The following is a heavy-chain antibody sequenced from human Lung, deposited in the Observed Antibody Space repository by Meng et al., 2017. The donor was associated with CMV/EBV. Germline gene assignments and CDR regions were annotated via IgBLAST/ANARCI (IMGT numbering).Heavy chain of an antibody. Sequence: SVXVSCKAPRGTFRSYSINWVRQAPGQGLEWMAGIIPMSGTANYAQKFQGRVTITTDESTSTAYMELSSLRSEDTAVYYCARGSRSGELLTFQFAFDIWGQGTMVTVSS. CDR1: RGTFRSYS. CDR2: IIPMSGTA. J-gene: IGHJ3*02. V-gene: IGHV1-69*05. CDR3: ARGSRSGELLTFQFAFDI. D-gene: IGHD2-15*01.